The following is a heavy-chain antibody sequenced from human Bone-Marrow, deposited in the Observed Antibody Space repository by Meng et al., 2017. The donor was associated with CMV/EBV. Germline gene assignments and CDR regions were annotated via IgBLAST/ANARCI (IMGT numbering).Heavy chain of an antibody. Sequence: SGPTLVKPTQTLTLTCTFSGFSLSTSGMRVSWIRQPPGKALEWLARIDWDDDKFYSTSLKTRLTISKDTSKNQVVLTVTNMDPVDTATYYCARMFYYYGSGSYSFDYWGQGARVTGSS. CDR2: IDWDDDK. J-gene: IGHJ4*02. CDR3: ARMFYYYGSGSYSFDY. V-gene: IGHV2-70D*14. CDR1: GFSLSTSGMR. D-gene: IGHD3-10*01.